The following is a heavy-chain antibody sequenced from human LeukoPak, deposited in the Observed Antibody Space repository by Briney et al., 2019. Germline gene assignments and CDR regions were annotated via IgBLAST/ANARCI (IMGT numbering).Heavy chain of an antibody. J-gene: IGHJ6*02. CDR2: IIPIFGTA. Sequence: SVKVSCKASGGTFSSYAISWVRQAPGQGLEWMGGIIPIFGTANYAQKFQGRVTITADESTSTAYMELSSLRSEDTAVYYCVYCSSTGCRSRLNPYYYYGMDVWGQGTTVTVSS. CDR1: GGTFSSYA. CDR3: VYCSSTGCRSRLNPYYYYGMDV. D-gene: IGHD2-2*01. V-gene: IGHV1-69*13.